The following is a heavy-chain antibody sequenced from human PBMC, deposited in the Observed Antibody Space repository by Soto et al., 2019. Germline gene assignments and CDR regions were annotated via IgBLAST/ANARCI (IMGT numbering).Heavy chain of an antibody. J-gene: IGHJ4*02. D-gene: IGHD4-4*01. Sequence: SETLSLTCTVSGGSISGHYWTWIRQPPGKGLEWIGYIYYSGSTNYNPSLKSRVTISVDTSKNQFSLKLSSVTAADTAVYYCATLLATTRAFDYWGQGTLVTVSS. CDR1: GGSISGHY. CDR2: IYYSGST. CDR3: ATLLATTRAFDY. V-gene: IGHV4-59*11.